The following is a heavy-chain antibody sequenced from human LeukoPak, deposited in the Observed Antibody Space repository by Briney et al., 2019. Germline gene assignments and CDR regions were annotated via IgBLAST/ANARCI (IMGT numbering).Heavy chain of an antibody. CDR3: ARGPSVEQWLVRGGLDY. Sequence: ASVKVSCKASGYTFTCYYMHWVRQAPGQGLEWMGWINPNSGGTNYAQKFQGRVTMTRDTSISTAYMELSRLRSDDTAVYYCARGPSVEQWLVRGGLDYWGQGTLVTVSS. CDR1: GYTFTCYY. J-gene: IGHJ4*02. D-gene: IGHD6-19*01. V-gene: IGHV1-2*02. CDR2: INPNSGGT.